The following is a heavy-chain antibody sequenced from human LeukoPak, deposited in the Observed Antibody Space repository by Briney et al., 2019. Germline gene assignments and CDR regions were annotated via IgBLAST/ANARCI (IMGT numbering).Heavy chain of an antibody. J-gene: IGHJ4*02. CDR3: AGRPTGYSSGYIH. CDR1: GFTFSSYA. Sequence: GGSLRLSCAASGFTFSSYAMSWVRQAPGKGLEWVSGISGSGGSTYYADSVKGRFTIFRDNSKNTLYLQMNNLRVEDTAVYYCAGRPTGYSSGYIHWGQGTLVTVSS. D-gene: IGHD5-18*01. V-gene: IGHV3-23*01. CDR2: ISGSGGST.